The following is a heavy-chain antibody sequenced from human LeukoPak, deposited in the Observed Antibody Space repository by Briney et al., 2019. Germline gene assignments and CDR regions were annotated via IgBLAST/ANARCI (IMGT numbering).Heavy chain of an antibody. J-gene: IGHJ3*01. CDR2: ISWNSASI. CDR1: GFIFDDYA. V-gene: IGHV3-9*01. CDR3: AKDRGGGSQLGDAYDV. D-gene: IGHD4-23*01. Sequence: GGSLRLSCGPSGFIFDDYAMHWVRQAPGKGLEWVSGISWNSASIGYADSVKGRFTISRDNAKNSLYLQMNSLRAEDTALYYCAKDRGGGSQLGDAYDVWGQGTMVTVSS.